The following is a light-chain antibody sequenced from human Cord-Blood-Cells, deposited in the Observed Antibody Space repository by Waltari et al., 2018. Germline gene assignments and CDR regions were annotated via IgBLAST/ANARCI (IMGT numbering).Light chain of an antibody. J-gene: IGKJ2*01. CDR3: QQYGSSPMYT. CDR2: GAS. V-gene: IGKV3-20*01. Sequence: EIVLTQSPGTLSLSPGERATLPCRASQSVSSSYLAWYQQKPGQAPRLLIYGASSRATGIPDRFSGSGSGTDFTLTISRLEPEDFVVYYCQQYGSSPMYTFGQGTKLEIK. CDR1: QSVSSSY.